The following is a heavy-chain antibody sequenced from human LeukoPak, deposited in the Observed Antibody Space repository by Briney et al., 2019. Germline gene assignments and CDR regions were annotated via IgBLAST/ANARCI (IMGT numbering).Heavy chain of an antibody. V-gene: IGHV1-46*01. CDR3: ARVLYSSGWYDGDY. J-gene: IGHJ4*02. CDR1: GYTFTSYY. CDR2: INPSGGRT. Sequence: ASVKVSCKASGYTFTSYYIYWMRQAHGHGLDWMGIINPSGGRTNYAHKFQGRVTMTRDTSISTAYLELSRLRSDDTAVYYCARVLYSSGWYDGDYWGQGTLVTVSS. D-gene: IGHD6-19*01.